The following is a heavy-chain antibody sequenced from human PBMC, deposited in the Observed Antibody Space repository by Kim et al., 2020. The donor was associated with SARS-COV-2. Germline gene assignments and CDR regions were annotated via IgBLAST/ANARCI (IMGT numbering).Heavy chain of an antibody. CDR3: AMIYDILTGYLFDY. CDR1: GGSISSYY. Sequence: SETLSLTCTVSGGSISSYYWSWIRQPPGKGLEWIGYIYYSGSTNYNPSLKSRVTISVDTSKNQFSLKLSSVTAADTAVYYCAMIYDILTGYLFDYWGQGTLVTVSS. D-gene: IGHD3-9*01. J-gene: IGHJ4*02. CDR2: IYYSGST. V-gene: IGHV4-59*01.